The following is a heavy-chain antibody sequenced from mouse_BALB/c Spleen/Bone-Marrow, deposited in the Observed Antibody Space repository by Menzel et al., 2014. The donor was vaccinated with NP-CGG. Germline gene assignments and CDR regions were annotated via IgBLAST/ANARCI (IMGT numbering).Heavy chain of an antibody. J-gene: IGHJ4*01. CDR3: ARYGNGLMDY. Sequence: VQLQQSGAELVKPGASVKLSCTASGFNIKDTYMHWVKQRPEQGLEWIGRIYPANGDTKYDPKFQGKATITADTSSKTAYLQLSSLTSEDTAVYYCARYGNGLMDYWGQGTSVTVSS. CDR1: GFNIKDTY. V-gene: IGHV14-3*02. D-gene: IGHD2-1*01. CDR2: IYPANGDT.